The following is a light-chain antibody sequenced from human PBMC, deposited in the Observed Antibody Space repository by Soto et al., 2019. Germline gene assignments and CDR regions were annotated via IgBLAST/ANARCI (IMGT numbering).Light chain of an antibody. CDR1: ENIGST. J-gene: IGKJ3*01. CDR2: YAS. Sequence: EIVMTQSPATLSVSPGERATLSCRASENIGSTLAWYQQKPGQAPRLLFYYASRRATGVPTRFSGSGSGTEFTLTISSLQSEDFATYYCQQSYITPFTFGPGTKVDIK. CDR3: QQSYITPFT. V-gene: IGKV3-15*01.